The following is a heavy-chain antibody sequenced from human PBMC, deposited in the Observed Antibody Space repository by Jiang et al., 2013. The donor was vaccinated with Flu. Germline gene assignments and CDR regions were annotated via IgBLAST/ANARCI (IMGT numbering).Heavy chain of an antibody. CDR2: INHSGST. J-gene: IGHJ4*02. CDR1: GGSFSGYY. V-gene: IGHV4-34*01. CDR3: ARGLDQGVRAGIGY. Sequence: LLKPSETLSLICAVYGGSFSGYYWIWIRQPPGKGLEWIGEINHSGSTNYNPSLKSRVTISVDTSKNQFSLKLSSVTAADTAVYYCARGLDQGVRAGIGYWGQGTLVTVSS. D-gene: IGHD3-10*01.